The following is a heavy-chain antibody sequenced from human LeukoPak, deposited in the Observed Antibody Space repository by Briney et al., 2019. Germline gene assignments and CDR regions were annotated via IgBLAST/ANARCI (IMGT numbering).Heavy chain of an antibody. V-gene: IGHV1-46*01. CDR2: INTSGGST. Sequence: ASVKVSCKASGYTFTSYYMHWVRQAPGQGLEWMGIINTSGGSTRNAQKFQGRVTMTRDTSTRTVYMELRSLRSEHTAVYYCARAGYCSGGSCYFDYGGQGTLVTVSS. CDR1: GYTFTSYY. CDR3: ARAGYCSGGSCYFDY. J-gene: IGHJ4*02. D-gene: IGHD2-15*01.